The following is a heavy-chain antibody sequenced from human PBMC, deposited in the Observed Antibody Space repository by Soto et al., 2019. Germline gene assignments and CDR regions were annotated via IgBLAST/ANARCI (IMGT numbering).Heavy chain of an antibody. CDR1: GGSISSGGYS. CDR3: ARNYGSGPKYGMDV. D-gene: IGHD3-10*01. V-gene: IGHV4-30-2*01. J-gene: IGHJ6*02. Sequence: SETLSLTCAVSGGSISSGGYSWSWIRQPPGKGLEWIGYIYHSGSTYYNPSLKSRVTISVDRSKNQFSLKLSSVTAADTAVYYCARNYGSGPKYGMDVWGQGTTVTVSS. CDR2: IYHSGST.